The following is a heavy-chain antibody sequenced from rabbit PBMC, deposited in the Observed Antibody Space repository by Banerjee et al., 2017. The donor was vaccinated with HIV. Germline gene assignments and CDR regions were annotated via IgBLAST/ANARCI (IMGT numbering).Heavy chain of an antibody. CDR2: IYAGSSDNT. J-gene: IGHJ6*01. CDR1: GFSFSSSYY. CDR3: GRDFGDDYGSYDL. V-gene: IGHV1S40*01. Sequence: QSLEESGGGLVKPGGTLTLTCKASGFSFSSSYYMCWVRQAPGKGLEWIACIYAGSSDNTYYASWAKGRFTISKTSSTTVTLQMTSLTAADTATYFCGRDFGDDYGSYDLWGPGTLVTVS. D-gene: IGHD2-1*01.